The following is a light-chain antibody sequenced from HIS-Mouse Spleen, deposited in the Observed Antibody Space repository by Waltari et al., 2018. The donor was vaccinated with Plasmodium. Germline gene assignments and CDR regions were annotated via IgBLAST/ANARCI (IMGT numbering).Light chain of an antibody. CDR3: QAWDSSTVV. J-gene: IGLJ2*01. V-gene: IGLV3-1*01. CDR1: KLGDNY. Sequence: SYELTQPPSVSVSPGQTASITCSGDKLGDNYACWYQQKPGQSPVLVIYQDSKRPSGIPERSSCSNSGNTATLTISGTQAMDEADYYCQAWDSSTVVFGGGTKLTVL. CDR2: QDS.